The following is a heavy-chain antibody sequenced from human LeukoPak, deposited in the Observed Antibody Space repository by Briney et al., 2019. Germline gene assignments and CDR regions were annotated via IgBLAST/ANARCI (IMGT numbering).Heavy chain of an antibody. J-gene: IGHJ4*02. CDR3: ADSSGWDY. Sequence: GGSLRLSCAASGFTFSSYAMHWVRQAPGKGLEWVAVISYDGSNKYYADSVKGRFTISRDNSKNTLYLQMNSLRAEDTAVYYCADSSGWDYWGQGTLVTVSS. CDR2: ISYDGSNK. D-gene: IGHD6-19*01. V-gene: IGHV3-30-3*01. CDR1: GFTFSSYA.